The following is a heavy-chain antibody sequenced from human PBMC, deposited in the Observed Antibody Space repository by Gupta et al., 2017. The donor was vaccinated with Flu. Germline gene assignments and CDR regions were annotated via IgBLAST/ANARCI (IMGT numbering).Heavy chain of an antibody. J-gene: IGHJ4*02. V-gene: IGHV3-48*01. D-gene: IGHD3-22*01. CDR1: GFTFSSYS. CDR2: ISSSSSTK. CDR3: ASFRSGYV. Sequence: DSGFTFSSYSMNGVRQAQGKGLEWVSKISSSSSTKYYADSVKGRFTISRDNAKNSLYLQMXSXRAEDTXVYYCASFRSGYVWGQGTLVTVSS.